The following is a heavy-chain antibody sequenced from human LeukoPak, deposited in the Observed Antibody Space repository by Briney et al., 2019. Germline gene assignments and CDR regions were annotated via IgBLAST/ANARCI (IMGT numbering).Heavy chain of an antibody. D-gene: IGHD1-14*01. Sequence: SETLSLTCAVCGGSFSRYYWSWIRQPPGKGLEWIGEINHSGSTNYNPSLKSRVTISVDTSKNQFSLKLSSVTAADTAVYYCASVGRNWDAFDIWGQGTMDTVSS. CDR2: INHSGST. V-gene: IGHV4-34*01. CDR3: ASVGRNWDAFDI. CDR1: GGSFSRYY. J-gene: IGHJ3*02.